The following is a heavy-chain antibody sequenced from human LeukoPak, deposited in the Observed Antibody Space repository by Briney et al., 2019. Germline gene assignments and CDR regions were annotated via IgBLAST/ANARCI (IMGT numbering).Heavy chain of an antibody. CDR2: IYTSGST. CDR1: GGSISSYY. J-gene: IGHJ3*02. V-gene: IGHV4-4*07. CDR3: ARVPFYDLDGYNMVDI. D-gene: IGHD5-24*01. Sequence: SETLSLTCTVSGGSISSYYWSWIRQPAGKGLEWIGRIYTSGSTNYNPSLKSRVTISVDTSKNQFSLKLSSVTAADTAVYYCARVPFYDLDGYNMVDIWGQGTMVTVSS.